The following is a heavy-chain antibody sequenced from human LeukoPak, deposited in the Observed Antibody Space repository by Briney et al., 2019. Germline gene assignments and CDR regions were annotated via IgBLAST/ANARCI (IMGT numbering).Heavy chain of an antibody. CDR1: GGTFSSLT. CDR2: IIPIFGTP. V-gene: IGHV1-69*13. Sequence: SVKVSCKSSGGTFSSLTIIWVRQVPGQGLEWMGGIIPIFGTPNYAQKFQGRVTIIADESTSTVYMELSSLRSEDTAVYYCARSSWTGGYSYQGDWGQGTLVSVSS. J-gene: IGHJ4*02. CDR3: ARSSWTGGYSYQGD. D-gene: IGHD5-18*01.